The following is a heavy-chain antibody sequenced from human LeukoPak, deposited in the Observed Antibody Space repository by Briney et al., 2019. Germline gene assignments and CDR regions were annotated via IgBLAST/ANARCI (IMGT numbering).Heavy chain of an antibody. CDR2: IIPILGTA. Sequence: SVKVSCKASGGTFSSYAICWVRQAPGQGLERMGRIIPILGTANYAQKFQGRVTITADESTSTAYMELSSLRSEDTAVYYCARDITMIVAPNYYYYGMDVWGQGTTVTVSS. J-gene: IGHJ6*02. CDR1: GGTFSSYA. CDR3: ARDITMIVAPNYYYYGMDV. D-gene: IGHD3-22*01. V-gene: IGHV1-69*13.